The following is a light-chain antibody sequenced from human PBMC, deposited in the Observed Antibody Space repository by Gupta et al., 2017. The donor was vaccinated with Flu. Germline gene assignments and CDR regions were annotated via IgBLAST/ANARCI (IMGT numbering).Light chain of an antibody. CDR2: DSN. CDR1: TSNIGAGSA. V-gene: IGLV1-40*01. CDR3: QSYDINLKGPI. Sequence: QSLLTQPPSVSGAPRQRAAIACTATTSNIGAGSAVHWYQQFPGSAPKLLIFDSNSRPSGVPNRFSGSKFGTSASLAITGLQAEDEANYYCQSYDINLKGPILGGGTKLTVL. J-gene: IGLJ2*01.